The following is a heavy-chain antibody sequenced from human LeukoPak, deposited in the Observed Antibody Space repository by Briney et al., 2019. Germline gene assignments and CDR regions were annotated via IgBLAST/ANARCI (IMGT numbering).Heavy chain of an antibody. Sequence: PGRSLRLSCAASGFTFSSYAMHWVRQAPGKGLEWVAVISYDGSNKYYADSVKGRFTISRDNSKNTLYLQMNSLRAEDTAVYYCARDLTGSSGYWGQGTLVTVSS. CDR2: ISYDGSNK. V-gene: IGHV3-30-3*01. D-gene: IGHD1-14*01. CDR1: GFTFSSYA. J-gene: IGHJ4*02. CDR3: ARDLTGSSGY.